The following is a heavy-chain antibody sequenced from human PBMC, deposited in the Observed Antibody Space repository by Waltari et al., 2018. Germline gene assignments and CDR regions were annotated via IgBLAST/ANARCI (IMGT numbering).Heavy chain of an antibody. V-gene: IGHV3-23*01. CDR3: GSPNAHWFDS. Sequence: EVQLLELGGGLLHPGESLRLSSAATDIMFRGCTVSWVRPAPGKGQEWVATISGGGDTTFYADSVKGHFIISRDNSRNTLFLQMNNLRVEDTAVYYCGSPNAHWFDSWGPGTLVTVAS. CDR2: ISGGGDTT. CDR1: DIMFRGCT. J-gene: IGHJ5*01.